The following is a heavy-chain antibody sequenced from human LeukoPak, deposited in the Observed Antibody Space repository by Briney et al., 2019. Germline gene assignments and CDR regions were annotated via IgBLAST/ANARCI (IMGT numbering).Heavy chain of an antibody. D-gene: IGHD1-14*01. J-gene: IGHJ6*02. Sequence: GGSLRLSCAASGFTFSNSAMTWVRQAPGKGLDWVSAINGDGGRTYHADSVKGRFTIARDNSKNTLYLQMNSLRVEDTAVYYWAKDIKGTNYYYYGMGAWGQGTTVTVSS. CDR3: AKDIKGTNYYYYGMGA. V-gene: IGHV3-23*01. CDR1: GFTFSNSA. CDR2: INGDGGRT.